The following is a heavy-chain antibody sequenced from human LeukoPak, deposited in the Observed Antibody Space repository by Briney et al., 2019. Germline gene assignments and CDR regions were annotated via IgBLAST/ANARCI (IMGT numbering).Heavy chain of an antibody. V-gene: IGHV3-7*01. D-gene: IGHD2-21*02. CDR1: GNYW. CDR2: INPDGRDT. J-gene: IGHJ1*01. CDR3: TSWGDTTAEYFQR. Sequence: GGSLRLSCAASGNYWMNWVRQAPGKGLEWVAHINPDGRDTYYVDSVKGRFTISRDNARNSMYLQMNSLRVEDTAVYYCTSWGDTTAEYFQRWGQGTLVTVSS.